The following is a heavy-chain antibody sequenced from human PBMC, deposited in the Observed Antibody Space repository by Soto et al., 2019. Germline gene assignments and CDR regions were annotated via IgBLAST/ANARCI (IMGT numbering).Heavy chain of an antibody. J-gene: IGHJ6*02. V-gene: IGHV4-34*01. CDR3: ARGGVTMVRGSFRRYYGMDV. Sequence: PXETLCLTCAVDGVSFSGYYWSWIRQPPGRGLDWIGEINHSGSTNYNPSLKSRVTISVDTSKNQFSLKLSSVTAADTAVYYCARGGVTMVRGSFRRYYGMDVWGQGTTVTVSS. CDR1: GVSFSGYY. D-gene: IGHD3-10*01. CDR2: INHSGST.